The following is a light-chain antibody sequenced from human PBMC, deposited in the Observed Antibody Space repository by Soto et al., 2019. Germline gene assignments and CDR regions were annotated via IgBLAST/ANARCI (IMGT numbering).Light chain of an antibody. CDR2: YAS. Sequence: SYVLTQPPSVSVAPGKTARITCGGNHIGSKSVHWYQQRPGQAPVLAIYYASDRPSGIPERFSGSNSGNTATLTISRVEAGDEADYYCQVWDTSSDPSWVFGGGTKVTVL. CDR3: QVWDTSSDPSWV. CDR1: HIGSKS. J-gene: IGLJ3*02. V-gene: IGLV3-21*04.